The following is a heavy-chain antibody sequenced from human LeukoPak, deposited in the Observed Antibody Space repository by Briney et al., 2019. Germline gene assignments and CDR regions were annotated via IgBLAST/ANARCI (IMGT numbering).Heavy chain of an antibody. V-gene: IGHV3-48*03. CDR3: ARIGDYWSGVDY. CDR2: ISSSGATR. Sequence: PGGSLRLSCAASGFTFSSYEMNWVRQAPGKGLERVSYISSSGATRYYADSVKGRFTTSRDNAKNSLHLQMNSLRAEDTAVYYCARIGDYWSGVDYWGQGTLVTVSS. J-gene: IGHJ4*02. D-gene: IGHD4-17*01. CDR1: GFTFSSYE.